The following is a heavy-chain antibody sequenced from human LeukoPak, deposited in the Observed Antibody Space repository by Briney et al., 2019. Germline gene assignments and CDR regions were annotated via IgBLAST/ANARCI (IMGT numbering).Heavy chain of an antibody. D-gene: IGHD3-22*01. Sequence: GGSLRLSCAASGFTVSSNYMSWVRQAPGKGLEWVSVIYSGGSTYYADYVKGRFTISRDNAKNSLYLQMNSLRAEDTAVYYCARAGGYYYDSSGGTFDYWGRGTLVTVSS. CDR1: GFTVSSNY. V-gene: IGHV3-66*01. J-gene: IGHJ4*02. CDR2: IYSGGST. CDR3: ARAGGYYYDSSGGTFDY.